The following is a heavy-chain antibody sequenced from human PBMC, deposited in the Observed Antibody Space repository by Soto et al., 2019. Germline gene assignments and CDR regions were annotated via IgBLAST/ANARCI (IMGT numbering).Heavy chain of an antibody. Sequence: GGSLRLSCAASGFTFSSYAMSWVRQAPGKGLEWVSAISGSGGSTYYADSVKGRFTISRDNSKNTLYLQMNSLRAEDTAVYYCAKKKGYYDSSGPAPFDYWGQGTLVTVSS. CDR3: AKKKGYYDSSGPAPFDY. J-gene: IGHJ4*02. V-gene: IGHV3-23*01. CDR2: ISGSGGST. CDR1: GFTFSSYA. D-gene: IGHD3-22*01.